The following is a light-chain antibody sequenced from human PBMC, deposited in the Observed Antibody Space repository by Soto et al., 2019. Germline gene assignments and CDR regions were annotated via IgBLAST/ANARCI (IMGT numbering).Light chain of an antibody. Sequence: EIVMTQSPATLSVSPGERATLSCRASQSVSSNLAWYQQKPGQAPRLLRYGASTRATGSPARFSGSGSGTEFTLSISSLQSEDFEVDYCQQYHYWSPTFGQGTKLEIK. V-gene: IGKV3-15*01. J-gene: IGKJ2*01. CDR3: QQYHYWSPT. CDR1: QSVSSN. CDR2: GAS.